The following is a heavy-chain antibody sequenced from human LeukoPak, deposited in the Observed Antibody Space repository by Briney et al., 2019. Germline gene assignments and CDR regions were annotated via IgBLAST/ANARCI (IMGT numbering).Heavy chain of an antibody. CDR1: GFTVCSHY. J-gene: IGHJ3*01. V-gene: IGHV3-66*01. D-gene: IGHD1-1*01. Sequence: GGSLRLSCVASGFTVCSHYMSWVRQAPGKGLDWVSTIYSRGSIYYADSVTGRFTISRDSSTNTLFLQMTYLKAEDTALYYCARGVRDWYDGAYDLWGQGTMVAVSS. CDR2: IYSRGSI. CDR3: ARGVRDWYDGAYDL.